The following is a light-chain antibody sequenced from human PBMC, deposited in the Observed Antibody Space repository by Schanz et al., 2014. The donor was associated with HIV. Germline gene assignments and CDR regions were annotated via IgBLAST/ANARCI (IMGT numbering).Light chain of an antibody. CDR3: QQYNNWPQYT. Sequence: EIVLTQSPGTLSLSPGERATLSCRASQSITSSYLAWYLHKPGQSPRLLIYGASTRATGIPARFSGGGSGTEFTLTISSLQSEDFAVYSCQQYNNWPQYTFGQGTKLEIK. CDR1: QSITSSY. J-gene: IGKJ2*01. CDR2: GAS. V-gene: IGKV3D-15*01.